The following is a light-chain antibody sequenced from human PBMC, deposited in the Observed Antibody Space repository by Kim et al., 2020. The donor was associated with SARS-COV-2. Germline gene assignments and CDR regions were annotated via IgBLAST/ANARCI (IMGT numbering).Light chain of an antibody. CDR1: QSVSAYY. V-gene: IGKV3-20*01. CDR2: GAS. Sequence: SPGETPPPSCRPSQSVSAYYLAWYQQNPAPAPSLLIYGASSRATGIPDRFSGGWSGTDFALTISRLEAEDFAVYYCQQYGTSPQAFGQGTKVDI. J-gene: IGKJ1*01. CDR3: QQYGTSPQA.